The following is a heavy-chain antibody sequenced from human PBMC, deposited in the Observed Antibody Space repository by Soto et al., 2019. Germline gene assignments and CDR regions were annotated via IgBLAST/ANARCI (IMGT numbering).Heavy chain of an antibody. V-gene: IGHV1-3*01. CDR3: AREGGGSYSTGYYYYYGMDV. CDR1: GYTFTSDA. CDR2: INAGNGNT. D-gene: IGHD1-26*01. Sequence: SVKVSCKSSGYTFTSDAMHWVRQAPGQRLEWMGWINAGNGNTKYSQKFQGRVTITRDTSASTAYMELSSLRSEDTAVYYCAREGGGSYSTGYYYYYGMDVWGQGTTVTSP. J-gene: IGHJ6*02.